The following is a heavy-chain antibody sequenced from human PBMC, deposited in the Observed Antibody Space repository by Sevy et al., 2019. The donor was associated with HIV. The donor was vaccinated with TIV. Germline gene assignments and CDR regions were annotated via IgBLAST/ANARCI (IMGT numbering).Heavy chain of an antibody. V-gene: IGHV3-53*01. CDR2: IYSGGST. CDR3: ARLHPVTFGGVDAFDI. J-gene: IGHJ3*02. D-gene: IGHD3-16*01. Sequence: GGSLRLSCAASGFTVSSNYMSWVRQAPGKGLEWVSVIYSGGSTYYADSAKGRFTISRDNSKNTLYLQMNSLRAEDTAVYYCARLHPVTFGGVDAFDIWGQGTMVTVSS. CDR1: GFTVSSNY.